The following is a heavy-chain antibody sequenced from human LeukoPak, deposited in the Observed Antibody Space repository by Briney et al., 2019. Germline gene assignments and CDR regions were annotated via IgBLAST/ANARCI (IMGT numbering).Heavy chain of an antibody. CDR2: IGGSGAIT. D-gene: IGHD3-10*01. J-gene: IGHJ4*02. CDR3: AKTMGSIDFDY. CDR1: GFIFSDFA. Sequence: GGSLRLSCTASGFIFSDFAMSWVRQAPGKGLEWVSSIGGSGAITYYTDSVKGRFTISRDNSKNTMYVQMNSLRAEDTAIYYCAKTMGSIDFDYWGQGTLVTVSS. V-gene: IGHV3-23*01.